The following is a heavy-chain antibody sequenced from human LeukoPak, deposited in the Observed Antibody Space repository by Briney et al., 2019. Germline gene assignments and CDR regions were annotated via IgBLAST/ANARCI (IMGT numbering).Heavy chain of an antibody. CDR2: ISWNSGSI. V-gene: IGHV3-9*01. CDR3: AKNRGALAAADKRRYFDY. CDR1: GFTFDDYA. D-gene: IGHD6-13*01. J-gene: IGHJ4*02. Sequence: GRSLRLSCAASGFTFDDYAMHWVRQAPGKGLEWVSGISWNSGSIGYADSVKGRFTISRDNSKNTLYLQMNSLRAEDTAVYYCAKNRGALAAADKRRYFDYWGQGTLVTVSS.